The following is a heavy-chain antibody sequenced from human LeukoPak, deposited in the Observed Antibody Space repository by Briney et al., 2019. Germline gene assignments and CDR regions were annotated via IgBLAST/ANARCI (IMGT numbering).Heavy chain of an antibody. Sequence: PGGSLRLSCAASGFTFSSYSMNWVRQAPGKGLEWVSSISSSSSYIYYADSVKDRFTISRDNAKNSLYLQMNSLRAEDTAVYYCAELGITMIGGVWGKGTTVTISS. CDR1: GFTFSSYS. J-gene: IGHJ6*04. V-gene: IGHV3-21*01. CDR3: AELGITMIGGV. CDR2: ISSSSSYI. D-gene: IGHD3-10*02.